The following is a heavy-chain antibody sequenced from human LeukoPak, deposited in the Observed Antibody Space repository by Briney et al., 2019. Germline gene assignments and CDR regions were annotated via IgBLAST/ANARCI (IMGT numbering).Heavy chain of an antibody. Sequence: PGGSLRLSCAASGFTVSSNYMSWVRQAPGKGPEWVSVIYSGGSTYYADPVKGRFTISRDNSKNTLYLQMNSLRAEDTAVYYCARTTTQRGYRYFDYWGQGTLVTVSS. D-gene: IGHD5-12*01. CDR3: ARTTTQRGYRYFDY. V-gene: IGHV3-66*01. CDR1: GFTVSSNY. J-gene: IGHJ4*02. CDR2: IYSGGST.